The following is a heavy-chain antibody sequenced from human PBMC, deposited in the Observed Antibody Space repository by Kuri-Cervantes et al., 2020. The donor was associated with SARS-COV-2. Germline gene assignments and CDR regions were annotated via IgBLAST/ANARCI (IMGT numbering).Heavy chain of an antibody. J-gene: IGHJ4*02. CDR3: AREHTMIVLGFDS. CDR2: MSCDGKKR. V-gene: IGHV3-30*03. D-gene: IGHD3-22*01. CDR1: GFNFSRTD. Sequence: GESLKISCAASGFNFSRTDMHWVRQAPGKGLEWVAVMSCDGKKRESLGSGKGRFTVSRDNSKNTLYLQMNSLGPDDTAVYFCAREHTMIVLGFDSWGQGTRVTVSS.